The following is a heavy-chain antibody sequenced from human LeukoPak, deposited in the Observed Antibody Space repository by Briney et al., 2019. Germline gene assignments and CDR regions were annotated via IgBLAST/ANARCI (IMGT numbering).Heavy chain of an antibody. CDR1: GFPFRDYY. J-gene: IGHJ4*02. Sequence: GGSLRLSCVASGFPFRDYYFSWVRQAPGQGLEWHSFISASGNIIHYEDSVKGRFTISRDDAKNSVFLQMDSLRTEDTALYYCARHMVITPFDSWGQGTLVTVSS. CDR3: ARHMVITPFDS. D-gene: IGHD4/OR15-4a*01. V-gene: IGHV3-11*01. CDR2: ISASGNII.